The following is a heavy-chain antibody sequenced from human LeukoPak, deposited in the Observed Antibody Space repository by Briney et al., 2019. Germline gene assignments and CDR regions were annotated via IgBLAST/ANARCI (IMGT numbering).Heavy chain of an antibody. Sequence: PGGSLRLSCAASGFTFSSYSMNWVRQAPGKGPELVSSISSSSSYIYYADSVKGRFTISRDNAKNSLYLQMNSLRAEDTAVYYCARVRPYGDPYYFDYWGQGTLVTVSS. CDR1: GFTFSSYS. D-gene: IGHD4-17*01. V-gene: IGHV3-21*01. CDR2: ISSSSSYI. CDR3: ARVRPYGDPYYFDY. J-gene: IGHJ4*02.